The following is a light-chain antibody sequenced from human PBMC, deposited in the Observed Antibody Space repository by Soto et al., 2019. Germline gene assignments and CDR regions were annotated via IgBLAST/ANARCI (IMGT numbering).Light chain of an antibody. CDR2: DNN. CDR3: QSYDSSLSAVV. V-gene: IGLV1-40*01. J-gene: IGLJ2*01. Sequence: QSVLTQPPSVSGAPGQRVALSCTGSSSNIGAGFDVHWYQQFPGTAPKLLIYDNNNRASGVPDRFSGSKSGASASLAITGLQAEDEADYYCQSYDSSLSAVVFGGGTKLTVL. CDR1: SSNIGAGFD.